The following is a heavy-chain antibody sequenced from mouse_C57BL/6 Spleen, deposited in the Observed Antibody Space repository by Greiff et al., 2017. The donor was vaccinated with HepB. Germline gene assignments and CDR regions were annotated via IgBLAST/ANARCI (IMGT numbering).Heavy chain of an antibody. J-gene: IGHJ3*01. Sequence: VQLKESGGGLVQPKGSLKLSCAASGFSFNTYAMNWVRQAPGKGLEWVARIRSKSNNYATYYADSVKDRFTISRDDSESMLYLQMNNLKTEDTAMYYCVRQDYGSSFWGQGTLVTVSA. D-gene: IGHD1-1*01. V-gene: IGHV10-1*01. CDR1: GFSFNTYA. CDR2: IRSKSNNYAT. CDR3: VRQDYGSSF.